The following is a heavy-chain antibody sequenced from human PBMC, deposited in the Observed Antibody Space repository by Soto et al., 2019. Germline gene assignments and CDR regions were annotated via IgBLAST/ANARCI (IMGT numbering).Heavy chain of an antibody. Sequence: SETLSLTCTVSGGSINSANYYWGWIRQPPGKGLEWIGNVYYRGTTYYNPSLKGRVTISVDTSKNQFSLKLSSVTAADSAVFFCVRHQRYSSGWYIDYWGQGTPVTVSS. CDR2: VYYRGTT. CDR3: VRHQRYSSGWYIDY. D-gene: IGHD6-19*01. J-gene: IGHJ4*02. V-gene: IGHV4-39*01. CDR1: GGSINSANYY.